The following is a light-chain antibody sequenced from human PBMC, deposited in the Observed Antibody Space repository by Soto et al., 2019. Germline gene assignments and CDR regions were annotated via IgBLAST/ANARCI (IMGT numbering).Light chain of an antibody. CDR1: QSVSNP. V-gene: IGKV1-39*01. CDR2: TTS. J-gene: IGKJ4*01. CDR3: QQSYSTPPT. Sequence: MTQSPATLSVSPGERATLSCRASQSVSNPLNWYQQKPGKAPDLLIYTTSSLQSGVPSRFSGSGSGTDFTLTISSLQPEDFATYYCQQSYSTPPTFGGGTNVEIK.